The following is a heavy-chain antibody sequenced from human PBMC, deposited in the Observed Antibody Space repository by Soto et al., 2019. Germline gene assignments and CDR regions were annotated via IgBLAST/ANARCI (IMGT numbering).Heavy chain of an antibody. V-gene: IGHV4-31*03. CDR1: GASISTGGYY. CDR3: ARATAPCWFAP. CDR2: IYHSGTT. Sequence: QVRLQESGPGLVKPSQTLSLTCIVSGASISTGGYYWSWIRQHPGKGLELIGYIYHSGTTYYNPSLDSRLSISAASSRNLLSLDLTSVTAADTAIYYCARATAPCWFAPWGQGTLVTVSS. J-gene: IGHJ5*02. D-gene: IGHD1-1*01.